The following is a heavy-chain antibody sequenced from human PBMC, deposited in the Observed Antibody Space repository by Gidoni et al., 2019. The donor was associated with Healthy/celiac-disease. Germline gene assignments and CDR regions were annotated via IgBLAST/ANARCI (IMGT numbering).Heavy chain of an antibody. CDR1: GATASINSAP. J-gene: IGHJ5*02. D-gene: IGHD3-10*01. CDR2: TYYSSKWYN. V-gene: IGHV6-1*01. CDR3: ARVNRINYRYLGGFDT. Sequence: QLQLPQPRPGLVTPSQTLSLTCAISGATASINSAPWNWIRQSPSIGLEWLRRTYYSSKWYNEYAVSVKSRITINPDTSKNQFSLQLNSVTPEYTAVYYCARVNRINYRYLGGFDTWGQGTLVTVSS.